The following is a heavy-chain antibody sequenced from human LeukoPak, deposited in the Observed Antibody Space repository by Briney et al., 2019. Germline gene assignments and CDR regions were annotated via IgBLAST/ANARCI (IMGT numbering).Heavy chain of an antibody. J-gene: IGHJ4*02. D-gene: IGHD3-10*01. CDR1: GVSISSSNW. CDR3: ASYMVRGAFDY. V-gene: IGHV4-4*02. Sequence: NPSETLSLTCAVSGVSISSSNWWSWVRQPPGKGLEWIGEIYHSGSTNYNPSLKSRVTISVDKSKNQFSLKLSSVTAADTAVYYCASYMVRGAFDYWGQGTLVTVSS. CDR2: IYHSGST.